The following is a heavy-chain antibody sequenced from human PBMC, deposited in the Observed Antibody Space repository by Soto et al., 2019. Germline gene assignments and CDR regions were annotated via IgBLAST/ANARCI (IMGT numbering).Heavy chain of an antibody. CDR2: IIPIFGTA. V-gene: IGHV1-69*12. Sequence: QVQLVQSRAEVEKPGSSVKVSCKASGGTFSSYAISWVRQAPGQGLEWMGGIIPIFGTADYAQKFQGRVTITADESTSTAYMELSSLRSEDTAVYYCARHPVSGSYAYYYGMDVWGQGTTVTVSS. J-gene: IGHJ6*02. CDR1: GGTFSSYA. D-gene: IGHD1-26*01. CDR3: ARHPVSGSYAYYYGMDV.